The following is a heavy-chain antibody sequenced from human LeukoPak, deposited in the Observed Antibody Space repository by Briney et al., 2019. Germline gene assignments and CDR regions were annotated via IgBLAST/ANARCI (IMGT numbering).Heavy chain of an antibody. Sequence: GASVKVSCTASGGTFSSYAISWVRQAPGQGLEWMGGIIPIFGTANYAQKFQGRVTITTDESTSTAYMELSSLRSEDTAVYYCARSPPLSSWYVNWFDPWGQGTLVTVSS. D-gene: IGHD6-13*01. CDR3: ARSPPLSSWYVNWFDP. J-gene: IGHJ5*02. V-gene: IGHV1-69*05. CDR1: GGTFSSYA. CDR2: IIPIFGTA.